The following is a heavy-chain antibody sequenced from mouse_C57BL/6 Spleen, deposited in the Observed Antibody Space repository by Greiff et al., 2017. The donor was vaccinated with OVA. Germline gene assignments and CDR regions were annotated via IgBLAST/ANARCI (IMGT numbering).Heavy chain of an antibody. Sequence: QVQLQQSGAGLARPGASVKLSCTASGYTFTSYGISWVQQRTGQGLEWIGDIYPRSGNTYYTDKFKGQATLTSDKSSSEAYMELRSLTSEDTEVYVCESGYYGSSGDYWGQGTTLTVSS. V-gene: IGHV1-81*01. CDR2: IYPRSGNT. CDR1: GYTFTSYG. D-gene: IGHD1-1*01. CDR3: ESGYYGSSGDY. J-gene: IGHJ2*01.